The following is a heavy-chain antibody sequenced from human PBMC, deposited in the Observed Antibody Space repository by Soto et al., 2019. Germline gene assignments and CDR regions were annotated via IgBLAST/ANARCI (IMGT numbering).Heavy chain of an antibody. CDR3: ARDYDILTCYFYGMDV. CDR2: IYYSGST. Sequence: QVQLQESGPGLVKPSQTLSLTCTVSGGSISSGGYYWSWIRQHPGKGLEWIGYIYYSGSTYYNPSLKSRVTISVDTSKNQFSLKLSSVTAADTAVYYCARDYDILTCYFYGMDVWGQGTTVTVSS. J-gene: IGHJ6*02. D-gene: IGHD3-9*01. V-gene: IGHV4-31*03. CDR1: GGSISSGGYY.